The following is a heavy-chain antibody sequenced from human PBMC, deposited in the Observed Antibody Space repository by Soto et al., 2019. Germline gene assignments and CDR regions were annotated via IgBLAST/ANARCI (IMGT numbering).Heavy chain of an antibody. Sequence: SLTCAISGDSVSSNTAAWNWIRQSPSRGLEWLGRIYYRSTWSFDYALSVRSRITIAPDTSKNQFSLHLDSLTPEDTALYYCAGVTWFRSMDVWGQGTPVTVSS. CDR3: AGVTWFRSMDV. V-gene: IGHV6-1*01. D-gene: IGHD3-10*01. J-gene: IGHJ6*02. CDR1: GDSVSSNTAA. CDR2: IYYRSTWSF.